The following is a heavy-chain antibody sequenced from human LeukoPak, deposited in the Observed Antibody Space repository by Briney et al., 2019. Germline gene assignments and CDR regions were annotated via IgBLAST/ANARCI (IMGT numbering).Heavy chain of an antibody. D-gene: IGHD1-14*01. Sequence: GGSLRLSCAASGFTFSTYAMSWVRQAPGKGLEWVSLISDSGGRTYYTDSVKGRFTISRDNSKNTVFLQMNSLRAEDTAVYYCAKDRKYFDYWGQGTLVTVSP. CDR1: GFTFSTYA. CDR3: AKDRKYFDY. J-gene: IGHJ4*02. CDR2: ISDSGGRT. V-gene: IGHV3-23*01.